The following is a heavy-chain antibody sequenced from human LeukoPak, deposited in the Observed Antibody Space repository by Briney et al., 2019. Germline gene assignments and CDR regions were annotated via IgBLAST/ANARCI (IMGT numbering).Heavy chain of an antibody. D-gene: IGHD5-18*01. CDR2: INSDGSST. Sequence: GGSLRLSCAASGLAFSSYWMHWVRQAPGKGLVWVSRINSDGSSTSYADSVKGRFTISRDNAKNTLYLQMNSLRAEDTAVYYCEMTAPYYYGMDVWGQGTTVTVSS. CDR1: GLAFSSYW. J-gene: IGHJ6*02. CDR3: EMTAPYYYGMDV. V-gene: IGHV3-74*01.